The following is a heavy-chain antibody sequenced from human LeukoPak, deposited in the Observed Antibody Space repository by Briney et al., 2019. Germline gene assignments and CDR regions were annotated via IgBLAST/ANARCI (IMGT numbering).Heavy chain of an antibody. CDR2: ISGSGGST. V-gene: IGHV3-23*01. J-gene: IGHJ4*02. CDR3: ARGGYNYAAMYYFDN. CDR1: GFTFSSYA. D-gene: IGHD5-18*01. Sequence: GGSLRLSCAASGFTFSSYAMSWVRQAPGKGLEWVSAISGSGGSTYYADSVKGRFTISRDNSKDTLFLQMNTLRAEDTAVYYCARGGYNYAAMYYFDNWGQGALVTVS.